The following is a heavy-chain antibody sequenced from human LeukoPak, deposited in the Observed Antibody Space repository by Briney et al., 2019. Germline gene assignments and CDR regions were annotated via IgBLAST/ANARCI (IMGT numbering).Heavy chain of an antibody. CDR1: GYTFTSYG. CDR2: ISAYKGDT. V-gene: IGHV1-18*01. CDR3: ARSIRDYSGWYFDL. Sequence: GASVKVSCEASGYTFTSYGISWVRQAPGQGLEWMGWISAYKGDTNYAQNLQGRVTMTTDTSTSTAYMELRSLRSDDTAVYYCARSIRDYSGWYFDLWGRGTLVTVSS. J-gene: IGHJ2*01. D-gene: IGHD2-15*01.